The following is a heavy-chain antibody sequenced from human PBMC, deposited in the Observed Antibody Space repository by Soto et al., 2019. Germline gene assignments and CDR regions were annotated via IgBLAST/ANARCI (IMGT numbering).Heavy chain of an antibody. V-gene: IGHV2-5*02. CDR2: IYWDDDK. D-gene: IGHD3-9*01. Sequence: GSGPTLVNPTQTLTLTCTFSGFSLSTSGVGVGWIRQPPGKALEWLALIYWDDDKRYSPSLKSRLTITKDTSKNQVVLTMTNMDPVDTATYYCAHTFPAGYDILTGYYPTWFDYWGQGTLVTSPQ. J-gene: IGHJ4*02. CDR3: AHTFPAGYDILTGYYPTWFDY. CDR1: GFSLSTSGVG.